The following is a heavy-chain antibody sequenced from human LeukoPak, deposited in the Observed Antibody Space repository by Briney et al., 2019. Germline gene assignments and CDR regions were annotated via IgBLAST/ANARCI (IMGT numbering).Heavy chain of an antibody. J-gene: IGHJ4*02. Sequence: PGRSLRLSCAASGFTFSDSTMHWVRQAPSKGLEWVAAASFHGSNTYYADSMKGRFTISRDNSKNTVYLQMNSLRTEDTAVYYCARERSWNGPLDYWGEGTLVTVSS. CDR3: ARERSWNGPLDY. D-gene: IGHD1-1*01. CDR2: ASFHGSNT. CDR1: GFTFSDST. V-gene: IGHV3-30*04.